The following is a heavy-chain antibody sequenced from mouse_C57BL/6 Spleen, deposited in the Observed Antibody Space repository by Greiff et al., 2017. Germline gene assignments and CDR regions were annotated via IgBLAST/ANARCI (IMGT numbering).Heavy chain of an antibody. D-gene: IGHD2-3*01. CDR3: ASYDPDY. V-gene: IGHV14-2*01. J-gene: IGHJ2*01. CDR2: IDPEDGET. Sequence: VQLQQSGAELVKPGASVKLSCTASGFNIKDYYMHWVKQRTEQGLEWIGRIDPEDGETKYAPKFPGKATITADTSSNTAYLQLSSLTAEDTAVYYCASYDPDYWGQGTTLTVSS. CDR1: GFNIKDYY.